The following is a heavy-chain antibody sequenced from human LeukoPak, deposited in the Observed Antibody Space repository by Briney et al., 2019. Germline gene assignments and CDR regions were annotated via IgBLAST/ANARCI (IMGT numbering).Heavy chain of an antibody. CDR1: GFTFSDYY. J-gene: IGHJ4*02. D-gene: IGHD6-19*01. V-gene: IGHV3-11*04. CDR2: ISSSGSTI. Sequence: GGSLRLSCAASGFTFSDYYMSWIRQAPGKGLERVSYISSSGSTIYYADSVKGRFTISRDNAKNSLYLQMNSLRAEDTAVYYCARVSQWLALYYFDYWGQGTLVTVSS. CDR3: ARVSQWLALYYFDY.